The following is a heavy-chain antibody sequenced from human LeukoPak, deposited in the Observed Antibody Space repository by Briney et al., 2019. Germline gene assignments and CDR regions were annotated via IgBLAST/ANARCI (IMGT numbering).Heavy chain of an antibody. Sequence: GGSLRLSCAASGFTFSSYWMHGVRQVPGKGLGGGSRINSHGSSTSYADSVKGRFTISRDNAKTKVYLQMNSLRAEDTALYYCASVVGGYYPPVEGFDIWGQGTMVTVSS. V-gene: IGHV3-74*01. J-gene: IGHJ3*02. CDR2: INSHGSST. CDR1: GFTFSSYW. CDR3: ASVVGGYYPPVEGFDI. D-gene: IGHD3-3*01.